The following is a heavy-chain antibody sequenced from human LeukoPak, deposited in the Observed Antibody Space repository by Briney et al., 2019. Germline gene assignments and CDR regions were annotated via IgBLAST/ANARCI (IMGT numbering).Heavy chain of an antibody. V-gene: IGHV6-1*01. D-gene: IGHD6-19*01. J-gene: IGHJ4*02. CDR2: TFYRSKWYN. Sequence: SQTLSLTCAISGDGVPSNSASWNWIRQSPSRGLEWLGRTFYRSKWYNDYAVSVKSRITINPDTSKNQLSLQLNSVTSEDTAVYYCARGKAVSGSPTSFFDHWGQGMLVTVSS. CDR3: ARGKAVSGSPTSFFDH. CDR1: GDGVPSNSAS.